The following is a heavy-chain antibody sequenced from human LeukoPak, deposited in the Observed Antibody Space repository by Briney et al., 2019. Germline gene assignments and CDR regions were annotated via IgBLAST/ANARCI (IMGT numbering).Heavy chain of an antibody. J-gene: IGHJ5*01. V-gene: IGHV1-2*02. CDR1: GGTFSSYA. Sequence: ASVKVSCKASGGTFSSYAISWVRQAPGQGLEWMGCVNPNSGDTNYAQKFQGSVTMTRDTSISTVYMELSRLRSDDTAVYYCARASGSYWWFDSWGQGTLVTVSS. CDR3: ARASGSYWWFDS. CDR2: VNPNSGDT. D-gene: IGHD1-26*01.